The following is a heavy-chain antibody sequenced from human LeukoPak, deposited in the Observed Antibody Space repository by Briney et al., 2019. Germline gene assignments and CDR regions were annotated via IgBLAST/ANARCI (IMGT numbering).Heavy chain of an antibody. V-gene: IGHV3-23*01. J-gene: IGHJ4*02. Sequence: PGWSLRLSCAASGFTFSDYYMSWIRQAPGKGLEWVSAISGSGGSTYYADSVKGRFTTSRDNSKNTLYLQMNSLRAEDTAVYYCAKQRMAVFDYWGQGTLVTVSS. CDR1: GFTFSDYY. CDR2: ISGSGGST. CDR3: AKQRMAVFDY. D-gene: IGHD6-19*01.